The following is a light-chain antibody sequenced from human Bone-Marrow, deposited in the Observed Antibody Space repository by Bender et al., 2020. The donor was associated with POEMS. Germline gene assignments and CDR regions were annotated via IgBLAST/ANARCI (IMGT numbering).Light chain of an antibody. CDR1: NFGSNR. CDR3: QAWDTSSVV. V-gene: IGLV3-21*02. Sequence: SYVLTQPPSVSVAPGQTARVTCGGNNFGSNRVNWYQQRPGQAPVLVVYDDSDRPSGIPERFSGSNSGNIATPTISGTQALDEADYYCQAWDTSSVVFGGGTKLTVL. CDR2: DDS. J-gene: IGLJ2*01.